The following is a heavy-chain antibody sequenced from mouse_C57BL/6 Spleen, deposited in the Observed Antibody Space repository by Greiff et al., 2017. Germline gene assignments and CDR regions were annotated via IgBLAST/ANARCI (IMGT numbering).Heavy chain of an antibody. CDR2: IDPSDSYT. CDR1: GYTFTSYW. J-gene: IGHJ3*01. CDR3: ARGTTPEAY. D-gene: IGHD1-1*01. Sequence: QVQLQQPGAELVKPGASVKLSCKASGYTFTSYWMQWVKQRPGQGLEWIGEIDPSDSYTNYNQKFKGKATLTVDTSSSTAYMQLSSLTSEDSAVYYCARGTTPEAYWGQGTLVTVSA. V-gene: IGHV1-50*01.